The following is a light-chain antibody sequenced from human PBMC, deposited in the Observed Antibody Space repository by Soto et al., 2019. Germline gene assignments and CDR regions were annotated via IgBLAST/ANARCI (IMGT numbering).Light chain of an antibody. J-gene: IGKJ4*01. V-gene: IGKV3-20*01. CDR2: GAS. CDR3: LQDYSYPLT. CDR1: QGVSSSY. Sequence: EIVLTQSPGTLSLSPGERATLSCRASQGVSSSYLAWYQQKPGQAPRLLIYGASSRATGIPDRFSGSGSGTDFTLTNSSLQPEDFATYYCLQDYSYPLTFGGGTKVDIK.